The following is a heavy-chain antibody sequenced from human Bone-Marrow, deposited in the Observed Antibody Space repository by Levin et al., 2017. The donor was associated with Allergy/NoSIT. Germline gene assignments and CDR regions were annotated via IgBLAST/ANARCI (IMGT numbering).Heavy chain of an antibody. CDR3: AKDLSSYGEKGFEGFDY. CDR1: GFTFDDYA. V-gene: IGHV3-9*01. CDR2: ISWNSGSI. D-gene: IGHD4-17*01. Sequence: GGSLRLSCAASGFTFDDYAMHWVRQAPGKGLEWVSGISWNSGSIGYADSVKGRFTISRDNAKNSLYLQMNSLRAEDTALYYCAKDLSSYGEKGFEGFDYWGQGTLVTVSS. J-gene: IGHJ4*02.